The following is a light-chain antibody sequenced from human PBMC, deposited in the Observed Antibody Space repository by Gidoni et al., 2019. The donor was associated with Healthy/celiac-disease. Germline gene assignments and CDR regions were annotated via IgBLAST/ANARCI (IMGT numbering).Light chain of an antibody. CDR2: GAS. V-gene: IGKV3-15*01. Sequence: EIVMTQSPATLSVSPGERATLPCRASQSVSSNVAWYQQKPDQAPRLLIYGASSGSGTEFTLTISSLQSEDFAVYYCQQYNNWPTWTFGQGTRLEIK. CDR3: QQYNNWPTWT. J-gene: IGKJ1*01. CDR1: QSVSSN.